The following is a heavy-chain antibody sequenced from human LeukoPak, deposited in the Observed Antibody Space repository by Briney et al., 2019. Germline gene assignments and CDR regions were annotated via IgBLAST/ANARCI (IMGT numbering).Heavy chain of an antibody. Sequence: SETLSLTCAVSGESLSSANWWIWVRQPPGKGLEWIGSIYYSGSTYYNPSLKSRVTISVDTSKNQFSLKLSSVTAADTAVYYCARALNYGDYEGWFDPWGQGTLVTVSS. CDR1: GESLSSANW. CDR2: IYYSGST. CDR3: ARALNYGDYEGWFDP. V-gene: IGHV4-4*02. J-gene: IGHJ5*02. D-gene: IGHD4-17*01.